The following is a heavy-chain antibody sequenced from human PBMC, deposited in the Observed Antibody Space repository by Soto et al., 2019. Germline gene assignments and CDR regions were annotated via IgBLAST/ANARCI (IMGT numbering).Heavy chain of an antibody. D-gene: IGHD5-12*01. CDR3: ARGRDGYNVGCDY. CDR1: GGSISSYY. Sequence: QVQLQESGPGLVKPSETLSLTCTVSGGSISSYYWSWIRQPPGKGLEWVGYIYYSGSTKYNPSLKSRVTISLDTSNNQFSLKLNSVTAADTAVFYCARGRDGYNVGCDYWGQGTLVTVSP. J-gene: IGHJ4*02. CDR2: IYYSGST. V-gene: IGHV4-59*01.